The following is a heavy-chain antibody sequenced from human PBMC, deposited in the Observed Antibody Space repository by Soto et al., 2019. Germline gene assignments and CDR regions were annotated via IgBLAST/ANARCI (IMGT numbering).Heavy chain of an antibody. J-gene: IGHJ4*02. CDR2: INTDNGNT. CDR1: GYTFTRYA. V-gene: IGHV1-3*04. Sequence: QVQLVQSGAEVKKPGASARVSCRASGYTFTRYAIHWLRQAPGQSLEWMGWINTDNGNTKYSQKFRGRVTFTRDTSASTAYMEVSSLRSEDTALYYCSKIRIEVSGLPDFDYWGQGTLVTVSS. D-gene: IGHD6-19*01. CDR3: SKIRIEVSGLPDFDY.